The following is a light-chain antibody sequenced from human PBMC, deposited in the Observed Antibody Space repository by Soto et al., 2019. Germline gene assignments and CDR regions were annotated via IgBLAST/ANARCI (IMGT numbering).Light chain of an antibody. CDR1: QSISRY. CDR3: QQSYSTPLT. Sequence: DIQMTQSPYSLSASVGDRVTITCRASQSISRYLNWYQQKPGKAPKLLIYAASSLQSGVPSRFSGSGFGTDFTLTISGLRPEDFGTYYCQQSYSTPLTFGQGTKVDIK. J-gene: IGKJ1*01. V-gene: IGKV1-39*01. CDR2: AAS.